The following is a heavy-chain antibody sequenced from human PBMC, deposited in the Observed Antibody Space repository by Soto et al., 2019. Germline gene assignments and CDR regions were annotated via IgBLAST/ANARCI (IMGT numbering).Heavy chain of an antibody. D-gene: IGHD2-15*01. CDR1: GFNFNSYT. V-gene: IGHV3-21*01. CDR3: ARDCSGGSCYPGMDV. J-gene: IGHJ6*02. Sequence: PGGPLRLYCAASGFNFNSYTINWVRQAPGKRLEWLSSISSSGYIFSTDSVRGRFTISRDNAKNSVYLQINSLRAEDTAVYFCARDCSGGSCYPGMDVWGQGTTVTVSS. CDR2: ISSSGYI.